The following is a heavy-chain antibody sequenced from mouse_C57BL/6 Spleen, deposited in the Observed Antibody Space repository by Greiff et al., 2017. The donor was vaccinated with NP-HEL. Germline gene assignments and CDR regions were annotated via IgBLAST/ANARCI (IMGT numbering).Heavy chain of an antibody. D-gene: IGHD1-1*01. CDR2: ISSGSSTI. V-gene: IGHV5-17*01. Sequence: EVHLVESGGGLVKPGGSLKLSCAASGFTFSDYGMHWVRQAPEKGLEWVAYISSGSSTIYYADTVKGRFTISRDNAKNTLFLQMTSLRSEDTAMYYCARGTTTVVATRDYYAMDYWGQGTSVTVSS. J-gene: IGHJ4*01. CDR1: GFTFSDYG. CDR3: ARGTTTVVATRDYYAMDY.